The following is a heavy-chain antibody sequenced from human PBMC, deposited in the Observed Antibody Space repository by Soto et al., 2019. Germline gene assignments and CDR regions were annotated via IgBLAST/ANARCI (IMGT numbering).Heavy chain of an antibody. V-gene: IGHV3-30*18. J-gene: IGHJ3*02. CDR1: GFMFSGFG. D-gene: IGHD3-10*01. CDR3: ANPSGYYFGLGSHDEASDM. Sequence: LRLSCAASGFMFSGFGMHWVRQAPGKGLQWVAGISKDGSKKYYADSVKGRFTISRDNSKKTLYLQMNSLRAEDTAVYYCANPSGYYFGLGSHDEASDMWGQGTGVTVSS. CDR2: ISKDGSKK.